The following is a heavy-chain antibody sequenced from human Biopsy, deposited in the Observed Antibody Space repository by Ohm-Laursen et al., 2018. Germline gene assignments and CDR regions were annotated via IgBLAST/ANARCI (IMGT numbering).Heavy chain of an antibody. CDR1: GGSISDSTYH. CDR2: IYNTETT. CDR3: ARHPTGFWFDP. V-gene: IGHV4-39*01. J-gene: IGHJ5*02. Sequence: TLSLTCTVSGGSISDSTYHWGWIRQSPGKGLEWIGSIYNTETTFYNPSLKSRVTISVDTSTNQFSLKVSSVTAADTALYFCARHPTGFWFDPWGHGTLVTVSS.